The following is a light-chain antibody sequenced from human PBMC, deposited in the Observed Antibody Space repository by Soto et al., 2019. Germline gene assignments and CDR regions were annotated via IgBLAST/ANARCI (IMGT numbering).Light chain of an antibody. CDR1: QTINSW. J-gene: IGKJ1*01. Sequence: EIQMTQSPSTLSASVGERVTMTCRASQTINSWLAWYQQKPGKAPNLLIYTASTLESGVPSRFSGSRSGTEFTLTISSLQPDDVATYYRQQYNNFPWTFGQGTKVDIK. V-gene: IGKV1-5*03. CDR2: TAS. CDR3: QQYNNFPWT.